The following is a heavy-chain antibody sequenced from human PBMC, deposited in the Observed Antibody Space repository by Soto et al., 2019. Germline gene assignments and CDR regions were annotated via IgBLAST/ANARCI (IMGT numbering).Heavy chain of an antibody. V-gene: IGHV5-51*01. J-gene: IGHJ4*02. Sequence: GESLKISGKGSGYSFTSYWIGWVRQMPGKGLEWMGIIYPGDSDTRYSPSFQGQVTISADKSISTAYLQWSSLKASDTDMYYCARPKYSSSWYGDYWGQGTLVTVSS. D-gene: IGHD6-13*01. CDR2: IYPGDSDT. CDR3: ARPKYSSSWYGDY. CDR1: GYSFTSYW.